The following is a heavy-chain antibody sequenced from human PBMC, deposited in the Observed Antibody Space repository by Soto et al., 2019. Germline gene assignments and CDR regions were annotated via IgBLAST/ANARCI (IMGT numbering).Heavy chain of an antibody. V-gene: IGHV4-39*01. CDR3: ARFIAAAGPYNWVDP. D-gene: IGHD6-13*01. Sequence: SETLSLTCTVSGGSISSSSYYWGWIRQPPGKGLEWIGSIYYSGSTYYNPSLKSRVTISVDTSKNQFSLKLSSVTAADPAVYYCARFIAAAGPYNWVDPRGQGTLVTVSS. CDR1: GGSISSSSYY. CDR2: IYYSGST. J-gene: IGHJ5*02.